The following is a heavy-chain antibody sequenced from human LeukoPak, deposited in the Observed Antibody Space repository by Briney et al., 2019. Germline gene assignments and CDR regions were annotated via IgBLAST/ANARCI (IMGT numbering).Heavy chain of an antibody. V-gene: IGHV4-30-2*01. CDR3: ARTSIAARRANAFDI. CDR2: IYHSGST. Sequence: SETLSLTCAVSGGSISSGGYSWSWLRQPPGTGLEWIGYIYHSGSTYYNPSLKSRVTISVDRSKNQFSLKLSSVTAADTAVYYCARTSIAARRANAFDIWGQGTMVTVSS. CDR1: GGSISSGGYS. D-gene: IGHD6-6*01. J-gene: IGHJ3*02.